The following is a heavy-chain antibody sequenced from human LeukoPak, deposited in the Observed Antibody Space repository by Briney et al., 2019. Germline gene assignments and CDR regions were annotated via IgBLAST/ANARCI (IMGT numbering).Heavy chain of an antibody. V-gene: IGHV4-34*01. CDR1: GGSFSGYY. J-gene: IGHJ4*02. CDR2: INHSGST. CDR3: ARGALRRPRSAYYFDY. Sequence: SSETLSLTCAVYGGSFSGYYWSWIRQPPGKGLEWIGEINHSGSTNYNPSLKSRVTISVDTSKNQFSLKLSSVTAADTAVYYCARGALRRPRSAYYFDYWGQGTLVTVSS. D-gene: IGHD1-14*01.